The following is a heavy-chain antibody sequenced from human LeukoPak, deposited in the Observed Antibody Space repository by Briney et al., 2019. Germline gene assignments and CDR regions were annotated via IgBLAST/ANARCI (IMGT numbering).Heavy chain of an antibody. V-gene: IGHV3-23*01. CDR2: ISGSGAMT. Sequence: GGSLRLSCAASGFTFDDYAMNWVRQTPGKGLEWVSRISGSGAMTYYADSVKGRFTISRDNSKNTLFLQVNSLRAEDTAVYYCAKNGIAGLGDNWFDSWGHGTLVTVSS. CDR3: AKNGIAGLGDNWFDS. J-gene: IGHJ5*01. D-gene: IGHD6-13*01. CDR1: GFTFDDYA.